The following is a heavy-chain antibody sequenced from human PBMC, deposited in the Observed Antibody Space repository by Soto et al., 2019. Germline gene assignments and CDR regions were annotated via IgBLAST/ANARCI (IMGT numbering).Heavy chain of an antibody. CDR2: IYYSGST. J-gene: IGHJ5*02. CDR3: ARGWVDYDFWSGYYKNWFDP. Sequence: PSETLSLTCTVSGGSISSYYWSWIRQPPGKGLEWIGYIYYSGSTNYNPSLKSRVTISVDTSKNQFSLKLSSVTAADTAVYYCARGWVDYDFWSGYYKNWFDPWGQGTLVTVSS. D-gene: IGHD3-3*01. CDR1: GGSISSYY. V-gene: IGHV4-59*01.